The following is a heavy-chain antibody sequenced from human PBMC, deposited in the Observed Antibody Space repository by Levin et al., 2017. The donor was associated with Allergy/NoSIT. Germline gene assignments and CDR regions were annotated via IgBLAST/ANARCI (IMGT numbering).Heavy chain of an antibody. V-gene: IGHV1-46*01. D-gene: IGHD2-8*01. CDR1: GYTFSRHW. CDR3: AGDVSEQDLMWWLDT. CDR2: INPSGGTT. Sequence: PTASVKVSCKASGYTFSRHWMHWVRQAPGHGLEWMGIINPSGGTTYFAQKFQGRVTLTRDTSTSTVYMELRSLRSEDTAVYYCAGDVSEQDLMWWLDTWGQGTLVTVSS. J-gene: IGHJ5*02.